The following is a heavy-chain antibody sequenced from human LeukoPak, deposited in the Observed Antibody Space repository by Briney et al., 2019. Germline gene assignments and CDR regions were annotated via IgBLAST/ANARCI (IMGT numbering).Heavy chain of an antibody. Sequence: ASVKVSCKASGYTFTGYYMHWVRQAPGQGLKWMGWINPNSGGTNYAQKFQGRVTMTRDTSISTAYMELSRLRSDDTAVYYCARWPGSGSYGPWDYYYYGMDVWGQGTTVTVSS. D-gene: IGHD1-26*01. J-gene: IGHJ6*02. CDR3: ARWPGSGSYGPWDYYYYGMDV. V-gene: IGHV1-2*02. CDR2: INPNSGGT. CDR1: GYTFTGYY.